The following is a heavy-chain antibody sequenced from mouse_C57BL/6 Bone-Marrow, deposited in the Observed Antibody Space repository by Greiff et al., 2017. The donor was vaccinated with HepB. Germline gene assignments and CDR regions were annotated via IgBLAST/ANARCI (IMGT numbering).Heavy chain of an antibody. CDR3: KADYWYFDV. Sequence: EVQLVESGGGLVQPQGSLKLSCAASGFTFNTYAMHWVRQAPGKGLEWVACIRSKSSNYATYYADSVKDRFTISRDDSQSMLYLQMNNLKTEDTAMYYCKADYWYFDVWGTGTTVTVSS. CDR2: IRSKSSNYAT. V-gene: IGHV10-3*01. J-gene: IGHJ1*03. CDR1: GFTFNTYA.